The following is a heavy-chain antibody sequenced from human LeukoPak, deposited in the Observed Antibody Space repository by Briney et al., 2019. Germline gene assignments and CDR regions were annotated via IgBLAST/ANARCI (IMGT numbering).Heavy chain of an antibody. V-gene: IGHV4-39*07. J-gene: IGHJ3*02. CDR3: ARVDTALMRAFDI. Sequence: SETLSLTCTVSGGSISSSSYYWGWIRQPPGKGLEWIGSIYYSGGTYYNPSLKSRVTISVDTSKNQFSLKLSSVTAADTAVYYCARVDTALMRAFDIWGQGTMVTVSS. CDR2: IYYSGGT. CDR1: GGSISSSSYY. D-gene: IGHD5-18*01.